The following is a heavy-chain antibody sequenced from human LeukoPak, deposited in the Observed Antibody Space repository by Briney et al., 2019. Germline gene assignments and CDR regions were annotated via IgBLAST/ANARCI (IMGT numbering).Heavy chain of an antibody. V-gene: IGHV4-34*01. J-gene: IGHJ4*02. CDR2: ISPAGGT. CDR3: ARHGGYNFDY. Sequence: PSETLSLTCAVYGGSFSGYYWSWIRQPPGKGLEWIGQISPAGGTAYNPSLESRVSISLDTSKKQFSLKVNSVTAADTAVYYCARHGGYNFDYWGQGTLVAVSS. D-gene: IGHD3-16*01. CDR1: GGSFSGYY.